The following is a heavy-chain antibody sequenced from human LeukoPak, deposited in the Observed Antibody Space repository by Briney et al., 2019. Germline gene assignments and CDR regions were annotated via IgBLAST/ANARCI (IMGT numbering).Heavy chain of an antibody. V-gene: IGHV4-34*01. CDR1: GGSFSGYY. CDR2: INHSGST. Sequence: SETLSLTCAVYGGSFSGYYWSWIRQPPGKGLEWIGEINHSGSTNYNPSLKSRVTISVDTSKNQFSLKLSSVTAADTAVYYCARGPHGVVVPAAMPSYYYYYMDVWGKGTTVTVSS. CDR3: ARGPHGVVVPAAMPSYYYYYMDV. J-gene: IGHJ6*03. D-gene: IGHD2-2*01.